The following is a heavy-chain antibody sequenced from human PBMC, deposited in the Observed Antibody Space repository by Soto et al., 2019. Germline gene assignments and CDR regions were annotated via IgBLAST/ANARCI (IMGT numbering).Heavy chain of an antibody. Sequence: SVKVSCKASGGTFSSYAISWVRQAPGQGLEWMGGIIPIFGTANYAQKFQGRVTITADASTSTAYMELSSLRSEDTAVYYCARDLGYERKHHHGSLDDWGQGTLVNVAS. V-gene: IGHV1-69*13. CDR1: GGTFSSYA. J-gene: IGHJ4*02. CDR2: IIPIFGTA. CDR3: ARDLGYERKHHHGSLDD. D-gene: IGHD2-8*01.